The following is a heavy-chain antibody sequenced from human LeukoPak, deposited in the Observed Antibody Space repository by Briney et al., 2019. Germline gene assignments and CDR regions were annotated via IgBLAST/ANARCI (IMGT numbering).Heavy chain of an antibody. CDR2: IDYSAST. CDR3: ARDSRRELLHAFDI. V-gene: IGHV4-59*01. CDR1: GGSISNYY. J-gene: IGHJ3*02. Sequence: SETLSLTGTVSGGSISNYYWSWIREPPEKGPEWIAYIDYSASTNYNPLLKSRVTISVDTSKNQFSLKLSSVTAADTAVYYCARDSRRELLHAFDIWGQGTMVTVSS. D-gene: IGHD1-26*01.